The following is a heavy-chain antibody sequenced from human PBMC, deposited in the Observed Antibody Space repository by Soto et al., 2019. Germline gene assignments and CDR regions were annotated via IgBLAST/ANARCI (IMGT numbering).Heavy chain of an antibody. CDR1: GFTFSSDW. D-gene: IGHD3-10*01. V-gene: IGHV3-74*01. Sequence: PGGSLRISCEASGFTFSSDWMHWFRQAPGKGLVWVSRIDSGGRTTTYADSVKGRFTISRDNTKNTLYLQMNGLRAEDTALYYCARWFTYGNFDYFDYWGQGTQVTVSS. CDR2: IDSGGRTT. CDR3: ARWFTYGNFDYFDY. J-gene: IGHJ4*02.